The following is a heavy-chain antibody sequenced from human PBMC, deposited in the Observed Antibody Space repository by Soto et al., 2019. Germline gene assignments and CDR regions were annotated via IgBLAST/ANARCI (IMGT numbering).Heavy chain of an antibody. Sequence: SETLSLTCAVYGSSMSSGRLWGWIRQSQGKGLEWIGSMYHPWSPFYTPSLQSRFSIALDTSKNHFSLTLPSVTAAYTAVYYSARHKSHYKPRPSRIFHYSGPALLLTLSS. D-gene: IGHD6-6*01. CDR1: GSSMSSGRL. CDR3: ARHKSHYKPRPSRIFHY. J-gene: IGHJ4*02. CDR2: MYHPWSP. V-gene: IGHV4-38-2*01.